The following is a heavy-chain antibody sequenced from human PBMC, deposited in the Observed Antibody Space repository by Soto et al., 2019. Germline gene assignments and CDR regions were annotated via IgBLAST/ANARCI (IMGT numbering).Heavy chain of an antibody. CDR1: GDTRTDFS. CDR3: ATSEGDCGGGSCYNYFYYYGMDV. V-gene: IGHV1-3*01. J-gene: IGHJ6*02. Sequence: SVKVSCKASGDTRTDFSMHWVRQAPGQRPEWMGWLSVGNGDTKYSQKFQGRVTITRDTSARTAYMELSNLRSEDTAVYYCATSEGDCGGGSCYNYFYYYGMDVWGQGTTVTVSS. CDR2: LSVGNGDT. D-gene: IGHD2-15*01.